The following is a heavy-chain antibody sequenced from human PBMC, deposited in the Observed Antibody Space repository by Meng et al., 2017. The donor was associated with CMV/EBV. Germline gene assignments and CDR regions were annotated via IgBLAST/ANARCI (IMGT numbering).Heavy chain of an antibody. Sequence: ASVKVSCKASGYTFTGYYMHWVRQAPGQGLEWMGWINPNSGGTNYAQKFQGRVTMTRDTSISTAYMELSRLRSDDTAVYYCARQVSIAARPNYYSMDVWGQGTTVTVSS. J-gene: IGHJ6*02. D-gene: IGHD6-6*01. CDR3: ARQVSIAARPNYYSMDV. V-gene: IGHV1-2*02. CDR1: GYTFTGYY. CDR2: INPNSGGT.